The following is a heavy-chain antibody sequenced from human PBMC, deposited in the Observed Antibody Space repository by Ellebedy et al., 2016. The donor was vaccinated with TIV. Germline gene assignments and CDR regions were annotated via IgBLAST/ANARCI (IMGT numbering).Heavy chain of an antibody. V-gene: IGHV3-11*04. D-gene: IGHD3-10*01. CDR3: ARNGHYGSGSYYPYNWFDP. CDR2: ISSRGRTI. CDR1: GFTFSDYS. Sequence: PGGSLRLSCAASGFTFSDYSMSWIRQAPGKGLEWISYISSRGRTIYYADSVKGRFTISRDTAKNSLNLQMNSLRAEDTAVYSCARNGHYGSGSYYPYNWFDPWGQGTLVTVSS. J-gene: IGHJ5*02.